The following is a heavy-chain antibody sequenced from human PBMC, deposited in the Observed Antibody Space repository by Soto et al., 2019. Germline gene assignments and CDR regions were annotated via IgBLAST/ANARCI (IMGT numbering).Heavy chain of an antibody. CDR3: AIAAAGTTWFDP. J-gene: IGHJ5*02. Sequence: ASVKVSCKASGYTFTSYYMHWVRQAPGQGLEWMGIINPSGGSTSYAQKFQGRVTMTRDTSTSTVYMELSGLRSEDTAVYYCAIAAAGTTWFDPWGQGTLVTVSS. CDR2: INPSGGST. V-gene: IGHV1-46*01. CDR1: GYTFTSYY. D-gene: IGHD6-13*01.